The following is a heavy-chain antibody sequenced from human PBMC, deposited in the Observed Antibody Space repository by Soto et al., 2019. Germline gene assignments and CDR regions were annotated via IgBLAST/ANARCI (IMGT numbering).Heavy chain of an antibody. CDR3: ARGALGYCTNGVCYTSRYFDY. CDR1: GFTFSSYG. V-gene: IGHV3-33*01. D-gene: IGHD2-8*01. Sequence: VQLVESGGGVVQPGRSLRLSCAASGFTFSSYGMHWVRQAPGKGLEWVAVIWYDGSNKYYADSVKGRFTISRDNSKNTLYLQMNSLRAEDTAVYYCARGALGYCTNGVCYTSRYFDYWGQGTLVTVSS. CDR2: IWYDGSNK. J-gene: IGHJ4*02.